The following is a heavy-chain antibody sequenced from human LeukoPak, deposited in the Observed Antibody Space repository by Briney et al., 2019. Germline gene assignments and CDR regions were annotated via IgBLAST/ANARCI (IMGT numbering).Heavy chain of an antibody. CDR3: ARDLDFNY. V-gene: IGHV3-48*01. Sequence: GGSLRLSCAASGFTFSSYSMNWVRQAPGKGQEWISYMSSSGSTMYYADSVKGRFTISRDNAKNSLYLQMNSLRAEDTAVYYCARDLDFNYWGQGTLVTVSS. CDR1: GFTFSSYS. CDR2: MSSSGSTM. J-gene: IGHJ4*02.